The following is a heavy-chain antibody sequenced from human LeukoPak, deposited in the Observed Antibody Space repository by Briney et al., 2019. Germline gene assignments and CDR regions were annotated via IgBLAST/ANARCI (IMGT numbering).Heavy chain of an antibody. CDR1: GYTFTSYG. Sequence: GASVKVSCKASGYTFTSYGISWVRQAPGQGLEWMGGIIPIFGTANYAQKFQGRVTITADKSTSTAYMELSSLRSEDTAVYYCASGHYCSSTSCYEGRNYYYYMDVWGKGTTVTVSS. J-gene: IGHJ6*03. V-gene: IGHV1-69*06. CDR3: ASGHYCSSTSCYEGRNYYYYMDV. D-gene: IGHD2-2*01. CDR2: IIPIFGTA.